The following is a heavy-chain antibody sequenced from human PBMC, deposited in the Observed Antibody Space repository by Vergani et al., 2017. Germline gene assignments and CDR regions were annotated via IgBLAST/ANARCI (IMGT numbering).Heavy chain of an antibody. D-gene: IGHD3-10*01. CDR2: INHSGST. V-gene: IGHV4-34*01. J-gene: IGHJ6*02. CDR3: ARGVRGYYYYYYGMDV. Sequence: QVQLVESGGGVVQPGRSLRLSCAASGFTFSSYGMHWVRQAPGKGLEWIGEINHSGSTNYNPSLKSRVTISVDTSKNQFSLKLSSVTAADTAVYYCARGVRGYYYYYYGMDVWGQGTTVTVSS. CDR1: GFTFSSYG.